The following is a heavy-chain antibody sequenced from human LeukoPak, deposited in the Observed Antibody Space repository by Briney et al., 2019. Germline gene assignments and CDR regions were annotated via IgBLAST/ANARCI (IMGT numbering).Heavy chain of an antibody. Sequence: GGSLRLSCAASGFTFSNFIINWVRQAPGKGLEWVSYIGSSSSSIYYADSVKGRFTISRDNARDSVFLQMNSLRDEDTAVYYGASLGIAVAGTYKYYYGMDVWGQGTTVTVSS. D-gene: IGHD6-19*01. CDR1: GFTFSNFI. CDR3: ASLGIAVAGTYKYYYGMDV. J-gene: IGHJ6*02. V-gene: IGHV3-48*02. CDR2: IGSSSSSI.